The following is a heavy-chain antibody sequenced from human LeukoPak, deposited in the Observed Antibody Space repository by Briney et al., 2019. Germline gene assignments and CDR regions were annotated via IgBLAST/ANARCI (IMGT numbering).Heavy chain of an antibody. CDR3: ARGNLVATLYFDY. CDR1: GGSISSYY. D-gene: IGHD5-12*01. Sequence: SETLSLTCTVSGGSISSYYWSWLRQPAGKGLEWVGRIYTSGSTNYNPSLKSRVTMSVDTSKNQFSLKLSSVTAADTAVYYCARGNLVATLYFDYWGQGALVTVSS. J-gene: IGHJ4*02. V-gene: IGHV4-4*07. CDR2: IYTSGST.